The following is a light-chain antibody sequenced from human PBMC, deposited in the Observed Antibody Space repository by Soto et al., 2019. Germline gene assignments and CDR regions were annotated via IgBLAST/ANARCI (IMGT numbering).Light chain of an antibody. J-gene: IGKJ1*01. CDR2: GAS. V-gene: IGKV3D-15*01. CDR3: QQYNDWPPWT. Sequence: EVVLTQSPATLSLSPGERASLSCRASQSVSTNLAWYQQKPGQAPSLLIYGASTSATGIPARFSGSGSATEFTLTISSLQSEDVAVYYCQQYNDWPPWTFGQGTKVEIK. CDR1: QSVSTN.